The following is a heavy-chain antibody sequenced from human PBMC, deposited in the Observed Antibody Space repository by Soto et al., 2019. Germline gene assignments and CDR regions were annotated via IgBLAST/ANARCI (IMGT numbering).Heavy chain of an antibody. CDR3: AGAYCGGDCSRVYCFDY. V-gene: IGHV4-30-4*01. D-gene: IGHD2-21*02. CDR1: GGSISRGDYY. Sequence: QVQLQESGPGLVKPSQTLSLTCTVCGGSISRGDYYWSWIRQPPGKGVEWIGYIYYRGNIHYNPSLKSRVTISVDTSMNQFSLKLSSVTAADTAVYYCAGAYCGGDCSRVYCFDYWGQGTLVTVSS. CDR2: IYYRGNI. J-gene: IGHJ4*02.